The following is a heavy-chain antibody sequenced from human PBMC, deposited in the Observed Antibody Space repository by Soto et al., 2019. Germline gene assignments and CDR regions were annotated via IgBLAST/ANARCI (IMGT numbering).Heavy chain of an antibody. CDR2: IVNDGSEQ. Sequence: QVQLVESGGGVVRPWRSLRLSCAATGFSFSTHGMHWVRQAPGKGLEWVAVIVNDGSEQQYADSVKGRSTISRDNARNILYLQMNNLRAEDTALYYCARDDLYVDNGLALWGQGTLVTVSS. CDR1: GFSFSTHG. CDR3: ARDDLYVDNGLAL. J-gene: IGHJ4*02. D-gene: IGHD3-10*02. V-gene: IGHV3-33*01.